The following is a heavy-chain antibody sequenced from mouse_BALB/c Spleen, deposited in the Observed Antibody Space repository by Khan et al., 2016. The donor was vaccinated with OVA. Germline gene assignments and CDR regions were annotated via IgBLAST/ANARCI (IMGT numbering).Heavy chain of an antibody. D-gene: IGHD1-1*01. CDR3: ARGNYYGYYFDY. Sequence: VQLKESGPGLVEPSQSLSLTCTVTGYSITSGYAWNWIRQFPGNKLEWMGYISYSGVTSYTPSLKSRISITRDTSKNQFFLQLNSVTTEDTATYYCARGNYYGYYFDYWGQGTTLTVSS. CDR2: ISYSGVT. CDR1: GYSITSGYA. V-gene: IGHV3-2*02. J-gene: IGHJ2*01.